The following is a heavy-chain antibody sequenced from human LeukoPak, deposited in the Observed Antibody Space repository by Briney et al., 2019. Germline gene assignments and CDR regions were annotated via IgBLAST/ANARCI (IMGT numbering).Heavy chain of an antibody. J-gene: IGHJ6*02. D-gene: IGHD3-22*01. Sequence: EASVKVSCKASGGTFSSYAISWVRQVPGQGLEWMGGIIPIFGTANYAQKFQGRVTITADESTSTAYMELSSLRSEDTAVYYCARDRYYYDSSGYYYYYYGMDVWGQGTTVTVSS. CDR3: ARDRYYYDSSGYYYYYYGMDV. V-gene: IGHV1-69*13. CDR2: IIPIFGTA. CDR1: GGTFSSYA.